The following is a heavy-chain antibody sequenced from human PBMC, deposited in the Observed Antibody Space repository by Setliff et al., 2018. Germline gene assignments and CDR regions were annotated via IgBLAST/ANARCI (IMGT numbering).Heavy chain of an antibody. D-gene: IGHD4-17*01. Sequence: KPGGSLSLSCAASGFTFATYSMHWVRQAPGKGLEWVSSIGRSSTYMHYADSLKGRLTISRDSAKNSVFLQMSSLRIEDTAVYYCARAPGDYDYWYFDVWGRGTLVTVSS. J-gene: IGHJ2*01. CDR3: ARAPGDYDYWYFDV. V-gene: IGHV3-21*01. CDR2: IGRSSTYM. CDR1: GFTFATYS.